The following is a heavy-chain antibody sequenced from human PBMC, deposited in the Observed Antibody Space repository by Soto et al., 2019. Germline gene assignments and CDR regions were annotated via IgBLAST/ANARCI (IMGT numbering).Heavy chain of an antibody. V-gene: IGHV1-69*15. CDR3: AREGYTFGPGAVSGAFDI. CDR2: IIPIFGTT. CDR1: GGTFGNNA. D-gene: IGHD1-1*01. Sequence: QVQLVQSETEVRKPGSSVKVSCRASGGTFGNNAISWVRQAPGQGLEWMGNIIPIFGTTKSSQNFQGRVTITADESTNTAYMELSSLRSEDTAIYFCAREGYTFGPGAVSGAFDIWGQGTMVTVSS. J-gene: IGHJ3*02.